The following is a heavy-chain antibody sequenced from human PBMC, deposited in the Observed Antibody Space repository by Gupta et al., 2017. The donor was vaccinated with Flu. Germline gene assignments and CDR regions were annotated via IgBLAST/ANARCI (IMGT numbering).Heavy chain of an antibody. D-gene: IGHD6-13*01. J-gene: IGHJ4*02. CDR1: GSNFNNDW. Sequence: EVQLVESGGGLVKPGRSLRVSCAASGSNFNNDWLSWVRQAPGRGLEWVGRIKPRTEGETTDYAAPVKGRFTISRDDSKSKLYLQMNSLETEDTAVYYCTTGGPLPASSSWQFDYWGQGTLVTVSS. V-gene: IGHV3-15*01. CDR3: TTGGPLPASSSWQFDY. CDR2: IKPRTEGETT.